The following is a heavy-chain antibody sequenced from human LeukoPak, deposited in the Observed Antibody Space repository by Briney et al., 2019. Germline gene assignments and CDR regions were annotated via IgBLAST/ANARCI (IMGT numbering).Heavy chain of an antibody. J-gene: IGHJ4*02. CDR1: GFTFSSYG. CDR2: IWYDGSNK. V-gene: IGHV3-33*01. Sequence: GGSLRLSCAASGFTFSSYGMHWVRQAPGKGLEWVAVIWYDGSNKYYADSVKGRFTISRDNSKNTLYLQMNSLRAEDTAVYYCARGGFTYYDFWSGYYTADYWGQGTLVIVSS. CDR3: ARGGFTYYDFWSGYYTADY. D-gene: IGHD3-3*01.